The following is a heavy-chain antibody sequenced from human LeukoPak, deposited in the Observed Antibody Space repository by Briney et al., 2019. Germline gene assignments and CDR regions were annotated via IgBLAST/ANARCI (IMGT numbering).Heavy chain of an antibody. D-gene: IGHD6-19*01. Sequence: SETLSLTCTVSGGSISSSSYYWSWIRQPAGKGLEWIGRIYTSGSTNYNPSLKSRVTMSVDTSKNQFSLKLSSVTAADTAVYYCAREDSSGWYGGFDYWGQGTLVTVSS. CDR3: AREDSSGWYGGFDY. CDR2: IYTSGST. V-gene: IGHV4-61*02. J-gene: IGHJ4*02. CDR1: GGSISSSSYY.